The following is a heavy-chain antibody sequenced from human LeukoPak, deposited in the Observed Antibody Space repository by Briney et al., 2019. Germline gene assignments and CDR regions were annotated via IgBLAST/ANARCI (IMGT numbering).Heavy chain of an antibody. CDR2: IYTSGST. CDR1: GGSISSGSYY. V-gene: IGHV4-61*02. Sequence: PSETLSLTCTVSGGSISSGSYYWSWIRQPAGKGLEWIGRIYTSGSTNYNPSLKSRVTISADTSKNQFSLKLSSVTAADTAVYYCARLAGPRYSSSWYPGYYYYMDVWGKGTTVTISS. J-gene: IGHJ6*03. CDR3: ARLAGPRYSSSWYPGYYYYMDV. D-gene: IGHD6-13*01.